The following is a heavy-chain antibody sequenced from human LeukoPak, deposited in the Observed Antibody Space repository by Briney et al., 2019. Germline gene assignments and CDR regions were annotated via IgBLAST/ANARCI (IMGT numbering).Heavy chain of an antibody. CDR3: AKPPMVRGVLHYYYMDV. V-gene: IGHV3-21*04. CDR1: GFTFSSYS. J-gene: IGHJ6*03. CDR2: ISSSSSYI. D-gene: IGHD3-10*01. Sequence: GGSLRLSCAASGFTFSSYSINWVRQAPGKGLEWVSSISSSSSYIYYADSVKGRFTISRDNAKNSLYLQMNSLRAEDTAVYYCAKPPMVRGVLHYYYMDVWGKGTTVTVSS.